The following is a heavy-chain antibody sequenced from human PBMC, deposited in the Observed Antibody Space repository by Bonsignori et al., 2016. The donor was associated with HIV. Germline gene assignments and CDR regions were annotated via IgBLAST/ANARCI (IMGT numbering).Heavy chain of an antibody. V-gene: IGHV4-39*01. J-gene: IGHJ3*02. CDR1: GGSINSSTYY. Sequence: QLQLQESGPRLVKPSETLSLTCSVSGGSINSSTYYWGWIRLTPQKGLEWIGNFYYSGSPYYNPSLKSRVTMSVDTSKNQFSLKLMSVSAADTAVYYCAKTFCAGGTCYESRDAYDIWGQGQGSSS. D-gene: IGHD2-15*01. CDR3: AKTFCAGGTCYESRDAYDI. CDR2: FYYSGSP.